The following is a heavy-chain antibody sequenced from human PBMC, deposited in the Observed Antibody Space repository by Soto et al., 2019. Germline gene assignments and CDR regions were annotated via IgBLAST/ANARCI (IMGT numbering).Heavy chain of an antibody. V-gene: IGHV4-39*01. D-gene: IGHD3-10*01. J-gene: IGHJ4*02. CDR2: CYYSGST. CDR3: ARFYGSGSSREYYFDY. CDR1: GGSINNRSYY. Sequence: PSETLSLTCTVSGGSINNRSYYWGWIRQPPGKGLEWIGTCYYSGSTYYNPSLKSRVTIFVDTSKNQFSLKLSSVTAADTAVYYCARFYGSGSSREYYFDYWGQGTLVTVCS.